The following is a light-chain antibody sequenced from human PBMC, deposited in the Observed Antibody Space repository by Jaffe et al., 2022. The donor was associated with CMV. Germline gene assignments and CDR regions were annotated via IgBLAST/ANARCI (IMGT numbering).Light chain of an antibody. Sequence: DIQMTQSPSTLSASVGDRVTITCRASQSISSWLAWYQQKPGKAPKLLIYKASSLESGVPSRFSGSGSGTDFTLTISSLQPDDFTTYYCQQYNSYPYTFGQGTKLEIK. CDR3: QQYNSYPYT. CDR1: QSISSW. V-gene: IGKV1-5*03. J-gene: IGKJ2*01. CDR2: KAS.